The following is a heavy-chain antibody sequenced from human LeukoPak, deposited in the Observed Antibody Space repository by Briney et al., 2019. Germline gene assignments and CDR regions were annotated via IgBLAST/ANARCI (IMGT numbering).Heavy chain of an antibody. CDR2: IYYSGST. CDR3: ARAPGGDSSGGPESFDY. J-gene: IGHJ4*02. D-gene: IGHD3-22*01. CDR1: GGSISSGDYY. Sequence: SETLSLTCTVSGGSISSGDYYWSWIRQPPGKGLEWIGYIYYSGSTYYNPSLKSRVSISVDTSKNQFSLKLSSVTAADTAVYYCARAPGGDSSGGPESFDYWGQGTLVTVSS. V-gene: IGHV4-30-4*01.